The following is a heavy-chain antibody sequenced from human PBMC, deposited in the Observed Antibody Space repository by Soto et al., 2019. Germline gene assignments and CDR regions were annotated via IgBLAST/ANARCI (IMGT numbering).Heavy chain of an antibody. CDR3: ATSTVAAEYFQH. Sequence: GGSLRLSCAASGFTFSSYAMSWVRQAPGKGLEWVSAISGSGGATFYADSVKGRFTISRDNSKNTLYLQMNSLRAEDTAVYYCATSTVAAEYFQHWGQGTLVTVSS. CDR1: GFTFSSYA. CDR2: ISGSGGAT. J-gene: IGHJ1*01. V-gene: IGHV3-23*01. D-gene: IGHD2-15*01.